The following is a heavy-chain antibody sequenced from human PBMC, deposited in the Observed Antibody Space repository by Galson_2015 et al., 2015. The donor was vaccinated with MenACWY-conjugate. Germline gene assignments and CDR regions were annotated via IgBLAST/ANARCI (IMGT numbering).Heavy chain of an antibody. D-gene: IGHD3-16*01. CDR1: GFTFDDYA. V-gene: IGHV3-9*01. CDR2: ISWNSGTI. J-gene: IGHJ5*02. Sequence: SLRLSCAASGFTFDDYAMHWVRQAPGKGLEWVSGISWNSGTIGYADSVKGRFTISRDNAKNSLYLQMNSLRAEDTAFYYCAKLSTGGGTWGQGILVIVSS. CDR3: AKLSTGGGT.